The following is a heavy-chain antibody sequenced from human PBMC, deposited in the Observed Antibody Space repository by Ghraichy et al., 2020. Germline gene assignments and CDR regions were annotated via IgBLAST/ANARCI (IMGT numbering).Heavy chain of an antibody. Sequence: GGSLRLSCVASGFTFSDYSMNWVRQAPGKGLEWVSYISSSSTHIDYADSVKGRFTTSRDNGRNSVYLQMSSLRDEDTAVYYCAREKASYKSDFWGQGILVTVSS. J-gene: IGHJ4*02. CDR3: AREKASYKSDF. CDR2: ISSSSTHI. D-gene: IGHD1-14*01. V-gene: IGHV3-48*02. CDR1: GFTFSDYS.